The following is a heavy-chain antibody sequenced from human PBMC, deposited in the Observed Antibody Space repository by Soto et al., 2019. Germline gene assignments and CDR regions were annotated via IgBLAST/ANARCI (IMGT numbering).Heavy chain of an antibody. CDR3: ARDRAKREDIVVVVAPDWFDP. D-gene: IGHD2-15*01. V-gene: IGHV3-21*01. CDR1: GFTFSSYS. J-gene: IGHJ5*02. Sequence: GGSLRLSCAASGFTFSSYSMNWVRQAPGKGLEWVSSISSSSSYIYYADSVKGRFTISRDNAKNSLYLQMNSLRAEDTAVYYCARDRAKREDIVVVVAPDWFDPWGQGTLVTVSS. CDR2: ISSSSSYI.